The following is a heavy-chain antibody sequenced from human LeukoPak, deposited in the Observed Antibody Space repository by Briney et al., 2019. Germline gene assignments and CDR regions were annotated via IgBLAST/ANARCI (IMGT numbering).Heavy chain of an antibody. CDR2: INHSGST. V-gene: IGHV4-34*01. CDR1: GGSFSGYY. CDR3: AILPRDY. Sequence: SETLSLTCAVYGGSFSGYYWSWIRQPPGKGLEWIGEINHSGSTNYNPSLKGRVTISVDTSKNQFPLKLSSVTAADTAVYYCAILPRDYWGQGTLVTVSS. J-gene: IGHJ4*02.